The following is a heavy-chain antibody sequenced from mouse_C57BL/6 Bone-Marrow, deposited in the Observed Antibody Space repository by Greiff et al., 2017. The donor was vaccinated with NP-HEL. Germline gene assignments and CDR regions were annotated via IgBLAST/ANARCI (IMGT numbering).Heavy chain of an antibody. V-gene: IGHV3-6*01. J-gene: IGHJ2*01. CDR1: GYSITSGYY. CDR2: ISYDGSN. CDR3: AGSSITTVVVGY. D-gene: IGHD1-1*01. Sequence: VQLKESGPGLVKPSPSLSLTCSVTGYSITSGYYWNWIRQFPGNKLEWMGYISYDGSNNYNQSLKNRTSFTRYTSNNQVFLKLNSVTCEDTATNNCAGSSITTVVVGYWGQGATLTGSS.